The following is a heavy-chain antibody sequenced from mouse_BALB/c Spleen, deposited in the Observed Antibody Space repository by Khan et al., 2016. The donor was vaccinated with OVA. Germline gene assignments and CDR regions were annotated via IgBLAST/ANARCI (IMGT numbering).Heavy chain of an antibody. Sequence: EVQLQESGPDLVKPSQSLSLTCTVTGYSITSGYSWHWIRQFPGNKLEWMAYIHYSGSTDYIPSLKSRVSINRDTSQNRLFLQLNSVTTEDTATYYCARSGTTVVAYWYFDVWVAGTTVTVSS. V-gene: IGHV3-1*02. J-gene: IGHJ1*01. CDR1: GYSITSGYS. CDR2: IHYSGST. CDR3: ARSGTTVVAYWYFDV. D-gene: IGHD1-1*01.